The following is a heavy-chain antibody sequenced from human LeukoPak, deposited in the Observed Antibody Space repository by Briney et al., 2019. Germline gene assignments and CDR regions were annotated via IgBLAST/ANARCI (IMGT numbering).Heavy chain of an antibody. V-gene: IGHV4-59*07. CDR3: ASNYYDSSGYYHDAFDI. J-gene: IGHJ3*02. D-gene: IGHD3-22*01. CDR2: IYYSGST. Sequence: PSDTLSLTCTVSGGSISSYYWSWIRQPPGKGLEWIRYIYYSGSTNYNPSLKSRVTISVDTSKNQFSLKLSSVTAADTAVYYCASNYYDSSGYYHDAFDIWGQGTMVTVSS. CDR1: GGSISSYY.